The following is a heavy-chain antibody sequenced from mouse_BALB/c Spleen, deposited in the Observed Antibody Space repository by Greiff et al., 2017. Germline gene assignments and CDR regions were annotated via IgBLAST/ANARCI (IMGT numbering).Heavy chain of an antibody. CDR3: ARSLLRLHYAMDY. V-gene: IGHV3-8*02. Sequence: EVKLQQSGPSLVKPSQTLSLTCSVTGDSITSGYWNWIRKFPGNKLEYMGYISYSGSTYYNPSLKSRISITRDTSKNQYYLQLNSVTTEDTATYYCARSLLRLHYAMDYWGQGTSVTVSS. CDR1: GDSITSGY. D-gene: IGHD1-2*01. J-gene: IGHJ4*01. CDR2: ISYSGST.